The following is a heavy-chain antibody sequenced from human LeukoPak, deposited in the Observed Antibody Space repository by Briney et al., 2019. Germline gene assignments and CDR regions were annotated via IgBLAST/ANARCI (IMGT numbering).Heavy chain of an antibody. D-gene: IGHD6-13*01. CDR3: ARAAAVTNSWYYFDY. CDR1: GDSVSSGDHH. Sequence: SQTLSLTCTVPGDSVSSGDHHWSWVRQPPGKGLEWIGYIRYGGSTYYNPSLKSRIIISVDMSKNQFSLSLNSLSAADSAVYFCARAAAVTNSWYYFDYWGQGTLVTVSS. V-gene: IGHV4-30-4*01. J-gene: IGHJ4*02. CDR2: IRYGGST.